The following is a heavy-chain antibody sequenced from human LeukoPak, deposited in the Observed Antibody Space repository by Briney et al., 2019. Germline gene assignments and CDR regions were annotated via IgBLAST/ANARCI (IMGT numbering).Heavy chain of an antibody. J-gene: IGHJ4*02. CDR2: IYYSGST. CDR1: GGSISSYY. Sequence: SGTLSLTCTVSGGSISSYYWSWIRHPPGKGLEWIGYIYYSGSTSYNPSLKSRVTISVDTSKNQFSLKLSSVTAADTAVYYCARTIVGADWGQGTLVTVSS. D-gene: IGHD1-26*01. CDR3: ARTIVGAD. V-gene: IGHV4-59*12.